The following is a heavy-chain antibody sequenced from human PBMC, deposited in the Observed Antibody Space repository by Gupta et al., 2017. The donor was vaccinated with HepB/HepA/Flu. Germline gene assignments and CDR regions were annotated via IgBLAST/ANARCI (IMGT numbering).Heavy chain of an antibody. J-gene: IGHJ4*02. Sequence: QVQLVQSGTEVKQPGASVKVSCKASGYPFAKFAIHWVRQATGQGLEWMGWIDLGISSTRYSRKLQDRVTITGDTSATTAYMELRSLTSEDTAVYYCVRDMWFYGTDYWGQGTLVTVSS. D-gene: IGHD2-21*01. CDR2: IDLGISST. CDR3: VRDMWFYGTDY. CDR1: GYPFAKFA. V-gene: IGHV1-3*01.